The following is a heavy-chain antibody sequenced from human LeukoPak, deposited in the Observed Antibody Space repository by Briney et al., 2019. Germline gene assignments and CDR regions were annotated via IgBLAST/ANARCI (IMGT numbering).Heavy chain of an antibody. V-gene: IGHV4-39*02. J-gene: IGHJ5*02. CDR3: ARVGAGIKQQLANWFDP. Sequence: KPSETLSLTCTVSGGSISSSNYYWAWIRQPPGKGLEWIGNIYYSGSTYYNPSLKSRLTIFVDTSNNQFSLKLSSVTAADTAVYYCARVGAGIKQQLANWFDPWGQGTLVTVSS. CDR1: GGSISSSNYY. D-gene: IGHD6-13*01. CDR2: IYYSGST.